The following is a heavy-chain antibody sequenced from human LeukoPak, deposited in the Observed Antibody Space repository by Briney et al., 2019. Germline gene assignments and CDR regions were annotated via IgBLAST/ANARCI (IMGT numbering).Heavy chain of an antibody. V-gene: IGHV4-59*08. CDR3: ARRAITFGGVIVDNYFDY. CDR2: LYYSGST. Sequence: PSETLSLTCTVSGGSISSYYWSWIRQPPGKGLEWIGYLYYSGSTNYNPSLKSRVTISVDTSKNQFSLKLSSATAADTAVYYCARRAITFGGVIVDNYFDYWGQGILVTVSS. CDR1: GGSISSYY. J-gene: IGHJ4*02. D-gene: IGHD3-16*02.